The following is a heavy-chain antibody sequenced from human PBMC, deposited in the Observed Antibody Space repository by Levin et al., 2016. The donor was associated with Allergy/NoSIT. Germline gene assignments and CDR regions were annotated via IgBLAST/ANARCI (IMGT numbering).Heavy chain of an antibody. CDR2: IYYSGST. V-gene: IGHV4-39*01. D-gene: IGHD3-9*01. CDR3: ARGRYELRYFDWTIDY. J-gene: IGHJ4*02. Sequence: PGKGLEWIGSIYYSGSTYYNPSLKSRVTISVDTSKSQFSLKVSSVTAADTAVYYCARGRYELRYFDWTIDYWGQGTLVTVSS.